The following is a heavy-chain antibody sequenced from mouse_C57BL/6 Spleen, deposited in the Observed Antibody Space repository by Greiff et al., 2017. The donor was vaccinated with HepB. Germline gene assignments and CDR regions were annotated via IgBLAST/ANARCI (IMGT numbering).Heavy chain of an antibody. J-gene: IGHJ3*01. Sequence: DVKLVESGGGLVKPGGSLKLSCAASGFTFSSYAMSWVRQTPEKRLEWVATISDGGSYTYYPDNVKGRFTISRDNAKNNLYLQMSHLKSEDTAMYYCARDKGIYYGSSWFAYWGQGTLVTVSA. CDR1: GFTFSSYA. CDR2: ISDGGSYT. D-gene: IGHD1-1*01. CDR3: ARDKGIYYGSSWFAY. V-gene: IGHV5-4*01.